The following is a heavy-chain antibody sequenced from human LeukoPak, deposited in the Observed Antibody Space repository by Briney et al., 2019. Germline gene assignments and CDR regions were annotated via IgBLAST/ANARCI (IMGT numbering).Heavy chain of an antibody. Sequence: PGRSLRLSCAASGFTFDDYAMHWVRQAPGKGLEWVSGISWNRGSIGYADSVKGRFIICRDNAKNSLYLQMNSLRAEDMALYYCAKGIGYSYGGNWFDPWGQGTLVTVSS. J-gene: IGHJ5*02. CDR1: GFTFDDYA. V-gene: IGHV3-9*03. CDR3: AKGIGYSYGGNWFDP. CDR2: ISWNRGSI. D-gene: IGHD5-18*01.